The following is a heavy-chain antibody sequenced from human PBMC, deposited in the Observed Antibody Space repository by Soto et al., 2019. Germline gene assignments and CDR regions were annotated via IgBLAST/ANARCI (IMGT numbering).Heavy chain of an antibody. CDR1: GFTFSSYG. CDR3: AKGLAGYCSGGSCLRSRSYYYYMDV. V-gene: IGHV3-30*18. J-gene: IGHJ6*03. Sequence: QVQLVESGGGVVQPGRSLRLSCAASGFTFSSYGMHWVRQAPGKGLEWVAVISYDGSNKYYADSVKGRFTISRDNSKNTLYLQMNSLRAEDTAVYYCAKGLAGYCSGGSCLRSRSYYYYMDVWGKGTTVTVSS. D-gene: IGHD2-15*01. CDR2: ISYDGSNK.